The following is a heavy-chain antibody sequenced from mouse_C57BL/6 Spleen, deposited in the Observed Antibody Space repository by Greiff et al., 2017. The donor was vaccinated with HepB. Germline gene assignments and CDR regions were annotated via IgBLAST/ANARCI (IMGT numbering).Heavy chain of an antibody. CDR2: INPSSGYT. V-gene: IGHV1-7*01. D-gene: IGHD2-5*01. CDR1: GYTFTSYW. J-gene: IGHJ1*03. Sequence: QLKESGAELAKPGASVKLSCKASGYTFTSYWMHWVKQRPGQGLEWIGYINPSSGYTKYNQKFKDKATLTADKSSSTAYMQLSSLTYEDSAVYYCARAGSNYDWYFDVWGTGTTVTVSS. CDR3: ARAGSNYDWYFDV.